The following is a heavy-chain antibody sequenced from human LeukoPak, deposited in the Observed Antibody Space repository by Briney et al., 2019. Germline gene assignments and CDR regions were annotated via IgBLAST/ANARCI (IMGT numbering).Heavy chain of an antibody. CDR3: AREVGATSGYFDY. CDR2: IYYSGST. CDR1: GGSISSYY. D-gene: IGHD1-26*01. Sequence: SETLSLTCTVSGGSISSYYWSWIRQPPGKGLEWIGYIYYSGSTNYNPSLKSRVTISVDTSKNQFSLKLSSVTAADTAVYYCAREVGATSGYFDYWGQGTLATVSS. V-gene: IGHV4-59*01. J-gene: IGHJ4*02.